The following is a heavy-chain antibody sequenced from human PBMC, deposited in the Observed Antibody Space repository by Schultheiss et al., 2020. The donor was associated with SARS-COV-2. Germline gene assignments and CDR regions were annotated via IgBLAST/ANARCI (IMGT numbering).Heavy chain of an antibody. V-gene: IGHV4-34*01. CDR1: GGSFSGYY. J-gene: IGHJ6*02. CDR2: INHSGST. Sequence: SETLSLTCAVYGGSFSGYYWSWIRQPPGKGLEWIGEINHSGSTNYNPSLKSRVTISVDTSKNQFSLKLSSVTAADTAVYYCARGGGYYGMDVWGQGTTVTGSS. CDR3: ARGGGYYGMDV. D-gene: IGHD3-10*01.